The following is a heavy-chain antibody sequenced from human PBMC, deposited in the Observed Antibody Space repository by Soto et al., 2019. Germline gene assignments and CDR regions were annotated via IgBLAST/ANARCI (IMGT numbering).Heavy chain of an antibody. V-gene: IGHV4-31*01. CDR2: IYYSGST. CDR3: ATYGSGTYKTTTFDY. J-gene: IGHJ4*02. D-gene: IGHD3-10*01. Sequence: QVQLQESGPGLVKPSQTLSLTCTVSGVSISSGGYYWSWIRQHPGKGLESIGYIYYSGSTYYNPSLKRPVTIAVDTSKNQFSLKLSSVTAADTAVYYCATYGSGTYKTTTFDYWGQGTLVTVSS. CDR1: GVSISSGGYY.